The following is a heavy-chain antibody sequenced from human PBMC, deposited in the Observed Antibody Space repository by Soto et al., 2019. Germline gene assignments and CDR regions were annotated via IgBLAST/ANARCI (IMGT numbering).Heavy chain of an antibody. CDR1: GLTYSSSA. V-gene: IGHV1-69*01. CDR2: INPILGTP. D-gene: IGHD5-12*01. Sequence: QVQLVQSGAEVRKPGSSVKVSCKASGLTYSSSAISWVRQAPGQGPEWMGGINPILGTPDYAPTFQGRVTITADESTSTVYMDLGSLRSEDTAMYYCARGGVDVVATAAFDYWGQGTLVTVSS. J-gene: IGHJ4*02. CDR3: ARGGVDVVATAAFDY.